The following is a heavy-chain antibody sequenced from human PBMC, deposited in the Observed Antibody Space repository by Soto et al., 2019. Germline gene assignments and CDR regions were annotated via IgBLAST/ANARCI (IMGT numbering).Heavy chain of an antibody. Sequence: PGGSLRLSCAASGFSLSSYAMSWVRQAPGKGLEWVSAISGSGGSTYYADSVKGRFTISRDNSKNTLYLQMNSLRAEDTAVYYCARVPATVRSSYFDYWGQGTLVTVSS. CDR3: ARVPATVRSSYFDY. D-gene: IGHD4-17*01. V-gene: IGHV3-23*01. CDR2: ISGSGGST. CDR1: GFSLSSYA. J-gene: IGHJ4*02.